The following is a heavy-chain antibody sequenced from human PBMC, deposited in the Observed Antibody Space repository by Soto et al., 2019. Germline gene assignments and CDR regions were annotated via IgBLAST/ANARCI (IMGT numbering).Heavy chain of an antibody. Sequence: QGQLVQSGVEVKKPGASVRVSCSASGNTFTNFGVTWVRQAPGQGLEWMGWLSPYTDDPSYAQKFQGRVTMTMDTSTNTAYLDLRSLKFDDTVVYYCARVIPGPGACFHPWGQGTLVTVSS. CDR2: LSPYTDDP. CDR3: ARVIPGPGACFHP. J-gene: IGHJ5*02. CDR1: GNTFTNFG. V-gene: IGHV1-18*01. D-gene: IGHD2-21*01.